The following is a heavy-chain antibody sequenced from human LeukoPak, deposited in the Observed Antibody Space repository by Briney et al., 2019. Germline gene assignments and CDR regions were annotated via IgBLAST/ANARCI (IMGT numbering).Heavy chain of an antibody. V-gene: IGHV3-7*05. D-gene: IGHD2-2*01. J-gene: IGHJ4*02. CDR1: GFSFSNNW. CDR2: IKQDGSDT. Sequence: PGGSLRLSCAASGFSFSNNWMSWVRQAPGKGLEWVANIKQDGSDTFYVDSVKGRFTISRDNAKNSLYLQMNSLRAEDTAVYYCARDYDWGQGTLVTVSA. CDR3: ARDYD.